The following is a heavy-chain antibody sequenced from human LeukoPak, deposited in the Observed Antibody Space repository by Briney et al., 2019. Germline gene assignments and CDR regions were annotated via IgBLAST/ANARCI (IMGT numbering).Heavy chain of an antibody. Sequence: SETLSLTCTVSGGSISSYYWSWIRQPPGKGLEWIGYIYYSGSTNNNPSLKSRVTISVDTSKNQFSLKLSSVTAADTAVYYCARGRYKSDYWGQGTLVTVSS. J-gene: IGHJ4*02. V-gene: IGHV4-59*01. CDR3: ARGRYKSDY. CDR1: GGSISSYY. CDR2: IYYSGST. D-gene: IGHD1-1*01.